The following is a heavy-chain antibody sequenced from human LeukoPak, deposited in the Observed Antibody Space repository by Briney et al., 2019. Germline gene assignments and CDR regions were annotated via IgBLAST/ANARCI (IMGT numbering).Heavy chain of an antibody. Sequence: GGSLRLSCAASGFTFSTYAMSWVRQAPGQGLEWVSALSPSGGITYYGDSVKGRFTISRDNSKNTLYLQMNSLRADDTAVYYCARGVNYFVLELWGRGTLVTISS. J-gene: IGHJ4*02. CDR1: GFTFSTYA. D-gene: IGHD3-10*02. CDR3: ARGVNYFVLEL. CDR2: LSPSGGIT. V-gene: IGHV3-23*01.